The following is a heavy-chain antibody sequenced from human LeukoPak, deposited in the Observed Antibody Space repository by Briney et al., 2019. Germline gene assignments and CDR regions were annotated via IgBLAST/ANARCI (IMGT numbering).Heavy chain of an antibody. Sequence: GALRLSCAASGFTFSSYAMSWVRQAPGKGLEWVSTISGGDDSTYYTDSVRGRFTISRDNSKNTLYLQMNSLRAEDTALYYCAKVWWGKRTLDYWGQGNQVTVSS. J-gene: IGHJ4*02. V-gene: IGHV3-23*01. CDR1: GFTFSSYA. CDR3: AKVWWGKRTLDY. D-gene: IGHD3-16*01. CDR2: ISGGDDST.